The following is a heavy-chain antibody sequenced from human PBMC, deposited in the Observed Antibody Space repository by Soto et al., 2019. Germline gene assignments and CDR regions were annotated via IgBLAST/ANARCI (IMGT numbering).Heavy chain of an antibody. Sequence: RGSPRLSCAASGFTFSGSAMHWVRQASGKGLEWVGRIRSKANIYATAYAASVKGRFTISRDDSKNTAYLQMNSLKTEDTAVYYCTSRDYYGSGTHTYYYGTDVWGEGTTVLASS. CDR2: IRSKANIYAT. V-gene: IGHV3-73*01. CDR1: GFTFSGSA. J-gene: IGHJ6*04. CDR3: TSRDYYGSGTHTYYYGTDV. D-gene: IGHD3-10*01.